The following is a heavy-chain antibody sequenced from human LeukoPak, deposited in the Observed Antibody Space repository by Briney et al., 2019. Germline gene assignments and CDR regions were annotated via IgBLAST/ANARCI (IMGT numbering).Heavy chain of an antibody. CDR2: IYYSGST. CDR1: GGSISSYY. CDR3: ARHVQEYGDYNAFDI. V-gene: IGHV4-59*08. J-gene: IGHJ3*02. D-gene: IGHD4-17*01. Sequence: PSETLSLTCTVSGGSISSYYWSWIRQPPGKGLEWIGYIYYSGSTNYNPSLKSRVTISVDTSKNQFSLKLSSVTAADTAVYYCARHVQEYGDYNAFDIWGQGTMVTVSS.